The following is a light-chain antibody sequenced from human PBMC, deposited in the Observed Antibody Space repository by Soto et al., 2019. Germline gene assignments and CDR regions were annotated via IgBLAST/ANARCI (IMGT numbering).Light chain of an antibody. CDR1: QSISSW. Sequence: DIQMTQSPSTLSASVGDRVTITCRASQSISSWLAWYQQKPGKAPKLLIYKASSLESGVPSRFSRSGSGAEFTLTISSLQPDDLATYYGRQYNSYSRTFGEGTKVEIK. CDR3: RQYNSYSRT. V-gene: IGKV1-5*03. CDR2: KAS. J-gene: IGKJ1*01.